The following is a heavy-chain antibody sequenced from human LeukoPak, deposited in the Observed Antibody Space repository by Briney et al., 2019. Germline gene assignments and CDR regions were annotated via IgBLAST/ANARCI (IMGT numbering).Heavy chain of an antibody. CDR2: IGSSSSYI. J-gene: IGHJ4*02. Sequence: PGGSLRLSCAASGFTFSRYSMKWVRQAPGKGLEWVSFIGSSSSYIYYADSVKGRFTISRDNSRNTLYLQMNSLRAEDTAVYYCAKISGSGYYPEYWGQGTLVTVSS. D-gene: IGHD3-22*01. V-gene: IGHV3-21*04. CDR1: GFTFSRYS. CDR3: AKISGSGYYPEY.